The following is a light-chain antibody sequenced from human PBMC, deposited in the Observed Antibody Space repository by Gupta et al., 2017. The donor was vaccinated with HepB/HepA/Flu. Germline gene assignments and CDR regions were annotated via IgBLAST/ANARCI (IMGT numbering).Light chain of an antibody. Sequence: DVVMTQSPLSLPVTPGEPASISCRSSQSLLHSNGYNYLDWYLQKPGQSPQLLIYLGSNRASGVPDRFSGSGSGTDFTLKISRVEAEDVGVYYCMQALQTPRFTFGPGTRVEI. J-gene: IGKJ3*01. CDR1: QSLLHSNGYNY. CDR2: LGS. CDR3: MQALQTPRFT. V-gene: IGKV2-28*01.